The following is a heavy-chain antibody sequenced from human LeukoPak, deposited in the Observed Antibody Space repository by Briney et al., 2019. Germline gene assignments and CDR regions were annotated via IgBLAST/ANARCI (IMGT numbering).Heavy chain of an antibody. Sequence: SETQSLTCTVSGGSISSSSYYWGWIRQPPGKGLEWIGSIYYSGSTYYNPSLKSRVTISVDTSKNQFSLKLSSVTAADTAVYYCARHLASLWFGELKDWGQGTLVTVSS. CDR1: GGSISSSSYY. D-gene: IGHD3-10*01. J-gene: IGHJ4*02. V-gene: IGHV4-39*01. CDR2: IYYSGST. CDR3: ARHLASLWFGELKD.